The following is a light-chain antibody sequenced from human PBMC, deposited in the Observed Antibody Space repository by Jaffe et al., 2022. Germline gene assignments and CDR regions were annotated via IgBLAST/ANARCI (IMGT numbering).Light chain of an antibody. J-gene: IGLJ1*01. CDR3: SSYARSNNYV. V-gene: IGLV2-8*01. Sequence: QSALTQPPSASGSPGQSVTISCTGTSSDVGTYNLVSWYQQHPGKAPKLMIYEISKRPSGVPDRFSGSKSGNTVSLTVSGLQAEDEADYYCSSYARSNNYVFGTGTKVTVL. CDR2: EIS. CDR1: SSDVGTYNL.